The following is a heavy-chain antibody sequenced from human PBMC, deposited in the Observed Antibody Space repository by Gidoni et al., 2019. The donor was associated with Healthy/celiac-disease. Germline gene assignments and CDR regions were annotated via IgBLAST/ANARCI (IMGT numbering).Heavy chain of an antibody. CDR2: IKQDGSEK. D-gene: IGHD3-10*01. J-gene: IGHJ3*02. CDR1: GFTFSSYW. CDR3: ALNGDGKTSPVGAFDI. V-gene: IGHV3-7*01. Sequence: EVQLVESGGGLVQPGGSLRLSCAASGFTFSSYWMSWVRQAPGKGLEWVANIKQDGSEKYYVDSVKGRFTISRDNAKNSLYLQMNSLRAEDTAVYYCALNGDGKTSPVGAFDIWGQGTMVTVSS.